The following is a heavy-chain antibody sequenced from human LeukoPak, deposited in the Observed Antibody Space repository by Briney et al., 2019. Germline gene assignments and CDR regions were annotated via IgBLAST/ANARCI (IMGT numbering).Heavy chain of an antibody. Sequence: ASVQVSCKTSGYTFTNYYMHWVRQAPGEGLEWMGVLDPRGGSTTYTQMFQGRVTMTRDTSTSTVYIELSSLRSEDTAVYYCATTPLSGSYHPYFDYWGQGTLVTVSS. J-gene: IGHJ4*02. CDR2: LDPRGGST. D-gene: IGHD1-26*01. V-gene: IGHV1-46*01. CDR1: GYTFTNYY. CDR3: ATTPLSGSYHPYFDY.